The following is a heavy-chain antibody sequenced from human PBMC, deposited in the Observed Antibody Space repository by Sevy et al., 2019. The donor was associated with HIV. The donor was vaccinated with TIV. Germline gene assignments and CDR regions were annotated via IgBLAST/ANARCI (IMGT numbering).Heavy chain of an antibody. V-gene: IGHV3-23*01. CDR3: VKVKWGVGATGGDFDS. CDR2: VSGSGAST. J-gene: IGHJ4*02. Sequence: GGSLRLSCVASGLTFYSYAMSWVRQAPGKGLEWVSGVSGSGASTFYADSVKGRFTISRDNSKNTLHLQMNSLRAEDTAAYYCVKVKWGVGATGGDFDSWGQGALVTVSS. D-gene: IGHD1-26*01. CDR1: GLTFYSYA.